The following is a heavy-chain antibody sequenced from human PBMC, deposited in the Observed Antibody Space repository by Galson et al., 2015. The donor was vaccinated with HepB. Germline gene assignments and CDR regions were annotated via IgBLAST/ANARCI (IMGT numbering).Heavy chain of an antibody. CDR2: VYYSGST. Sequence: SETLSLTCAVSGGSISRYYWSWIRQHPGKGLEWIGYVYYSGSTKYNPSLKRRVTKSLDTSKNRFYLKLTPVTAADTGIYSCVSYYDFWSAYFGYWGQGTLVTVSS. CDR1: GGSISRYY. D-gene: IGHD3-3*01. V-gene: IGHV4-59*01. J-gene: IGHJ4*02. CDR3: VSYYDFWSAYFGY.